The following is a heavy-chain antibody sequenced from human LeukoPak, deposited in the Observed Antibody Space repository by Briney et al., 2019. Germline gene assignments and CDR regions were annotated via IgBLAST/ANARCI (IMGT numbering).Heavy chain of an antibody. CDR1: GGSFSVYY. D-gene: IGHD3-10*01. CDR3: ARGRYGSGSYYIKNWFDP. J-gene: IGHJ5*02. CDR2: INHSGST. Sequence: SETLSLTCAVYGGSFSVYYWRWIRQPPGKGLEWIGEINHSGSTNYNPSLKSRVTISVDTSKNQFSLKLSSVTAADTAVYYCARGRYGSGSYYIKNWFDPWGQGTLVTVSS. V-gene: IGHV4-34*01.